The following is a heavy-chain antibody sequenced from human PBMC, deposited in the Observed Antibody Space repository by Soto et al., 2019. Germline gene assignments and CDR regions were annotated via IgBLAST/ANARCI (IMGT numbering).Heavy chain of an antibody. V-gene: IGHV4-30-4*01. CDR1: GGSISSGDYY. D-gene: IGHD5-12*01. Sequence: SETLSLTCTVSGGSISSGDYYWSWIRQPPGKGLEWIGYIYYSGSTYYNPSLKSRVTISVDTSKNQFSLKLSSVTAADTAVYYCARGYSGYGGRVNWFDTWGQGTLVTVSS. J-gene: IGHJ5*02. CDR3: ARGYSGYGGRVNWFDT. CDR2: IYYSGST.